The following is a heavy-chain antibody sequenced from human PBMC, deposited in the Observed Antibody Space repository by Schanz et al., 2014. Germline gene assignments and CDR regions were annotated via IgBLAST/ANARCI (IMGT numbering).Heavy chain of an antibody. CDR1: GFAFRSYA. V-gene: IGHV3-30*18. Sequence: QAQLVESGGGVVQPGRSLRLSCAASGFAFRSYAMHWVRQAPGKGLEWVGFISFDGRNTGYAHSVKGRFTISRDNSKNTVNLQMNSLRAEDTAIYFCAKDAAYYDSVIFPDHWGQGTLVTVSS. D-gene: IGHD3-22*01. CDR3: AKDAAYYDSVIFPDH. J-gene: IGHJ4*02. CDR2: ISFDGRNT.